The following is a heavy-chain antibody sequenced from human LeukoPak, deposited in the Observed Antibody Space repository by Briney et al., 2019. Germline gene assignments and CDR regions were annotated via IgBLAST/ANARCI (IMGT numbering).Heavy chain of an antibody. D-gene: IGHD1-7*01. Sequence: SETLSLTCTVSGYSISSGYYWGWIRQPPGKGLEWIGSIYHSGSTYYNPSLKSRVTISVDTSKNQFSLKLSSVTAADTAVYYCARASRTGTTGTNFDYWGQGTLVTVSS. V-gene: IGHV4-38-2*02. J-gene: IGHJ4*02. CDR3: ARASRTGTTGTNFDY. CDR2: IYHSGST. CDR1: GYSISSGYY.